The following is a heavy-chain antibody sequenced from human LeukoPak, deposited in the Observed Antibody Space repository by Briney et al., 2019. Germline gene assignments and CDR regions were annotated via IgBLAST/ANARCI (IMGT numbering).Heavy chain of an antibody. D-gene: IGHD2-15*01. CDR3: ARRYCSGGSCYSVDY. Sequence: SGGSLRLSCSASGFTFSSYWMNWVRQAPGKGLEWVANIKQDGSEKYYVDSVKGRFTISRDNAKNSLYLQMNSLRAEDTGVYYCARRYCSGGSCYSVDYWGQGTLVTVSS. J-gene: IGHJ4*02. V-gene: IGHV3-7*03. CDR1: GFTFSSYW. CDR2: IKQDGSEK.